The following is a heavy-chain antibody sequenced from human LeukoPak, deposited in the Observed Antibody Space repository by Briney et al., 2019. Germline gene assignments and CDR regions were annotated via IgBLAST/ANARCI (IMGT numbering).Heavy chain of an antibody. CDR2: IIPIFGTA. V-gene: IGHV1-69*05. D-gene: IGHD2-2*01. J-gene: IGHJ4*02. Sequence: GSSVKVSFKASGGTFSSYAISWVRQAPGQGLEWMGRIIPIFGTANYAQKFQGRVTITTDESTSTAYMELSSLRSEDTAVYYCARSPYRKSYAAFYYWGQGTLVTVSS. CDR3: ARSPYRKSYAAFYY. CDR1: GGTFSSYA.